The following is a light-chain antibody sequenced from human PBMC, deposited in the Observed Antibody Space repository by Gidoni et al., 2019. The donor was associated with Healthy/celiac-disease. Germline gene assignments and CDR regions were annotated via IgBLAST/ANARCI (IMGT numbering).Light chain of an antibody. Sequence: SYELTQPPSVSVSPGQTASITCSGDKLGDKYACWYQQEPGQSPVLVIYQDSKRPSGIPERFSGSNSGNTATLTISGTQAMDEADYYCQAWDSSFYVVFGGGTKLTVL. CDR1: KLGDKY. CDR2: QDS. V-gene: IGLV3-1*01. J-gene: IGLJ2*01. CDR3: QAWDSSFYVV.